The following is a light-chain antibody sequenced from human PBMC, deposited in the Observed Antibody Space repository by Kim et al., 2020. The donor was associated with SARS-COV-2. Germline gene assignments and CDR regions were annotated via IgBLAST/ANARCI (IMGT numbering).Light chain of an antibody. CDR1: NIGSKN. CDR3: QVWDSSTGV. V-gene: IGLV3-9*01. CDR2: RDS. J-gene: IGLJ3*02. Sequence: SVALGRAARITCGGNNIGSKNEHWYQQKPGQAPVLVIYRDSNRPSGIPERFSGSNSWNTATLTISRAQAGDEADYYCQVWDSSTGVFGGGTKLTVL.